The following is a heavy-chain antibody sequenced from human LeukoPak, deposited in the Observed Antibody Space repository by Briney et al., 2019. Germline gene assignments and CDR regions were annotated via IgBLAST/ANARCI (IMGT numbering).Heavy chain of an antibody. V-gene: IGHV3-30-3*01. J-gene: IGHJ4*02. Sequence: QSGGSLRLSCAASGFTFSSYAMHWVRQAPGKGLEWVAVISYDGSNKYYADSVEGRSTISRDNSKNTLYLQMNSLRAEDTAVYYCAREASSSWGRAFDYWGQGTLVTVSS. CDR1: GFTFSSYA. CDR2: ISYDGSNK. D-gene: IGHD6-13*01. CDR3: AREASSSWGRAFDY.